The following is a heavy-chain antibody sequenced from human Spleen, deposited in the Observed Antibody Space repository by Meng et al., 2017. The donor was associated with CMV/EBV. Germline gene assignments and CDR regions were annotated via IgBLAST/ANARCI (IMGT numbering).Heavy chain of an antibody. CDR2: ARDKANSYTT. Sequence: GESLKISCAASGFTFSDHYMDWVRQAPGKGLEWVGRARDKANSYTTKYAASVEGRFTISRDDSKNSVYLQMNSLRAEDTAVYYCARPYSSSSRVWYGMDVWGQGTTVTVSS. CDR3: ARPYSSSSRVWYGMDV. CDR1: GFTFSDHY. J-gene: IGHJ6*02. D-gene: IGHD6-6*01. V-gene: IGHV3-72*01.